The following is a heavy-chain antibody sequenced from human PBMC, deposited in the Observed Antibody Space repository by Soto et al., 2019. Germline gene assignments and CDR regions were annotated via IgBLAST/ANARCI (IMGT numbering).Heavy chain of an antibody. V-gene: IGHV3-30*03. CDR1: GFTFSSYG. CDR2: ISYDGSNK. Sequence: PGGSLRLSCAACGFTFSSYGMHWVRQAPGKXLECVAGISYDGSNKYYADSVKGRFTISRDSSKNTLYLQMNSLRAEDTAVYYCARERYGGIPQSVRPTVDYWGKGTLVTVSS. CDR3: ARERYGGIPQSVRPTVDY. D-gene: IGHD4-17*01. J-gene: IGHJ4*02.